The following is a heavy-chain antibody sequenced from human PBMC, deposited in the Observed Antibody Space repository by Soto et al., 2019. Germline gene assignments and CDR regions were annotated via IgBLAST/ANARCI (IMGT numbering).Heavy chain of an antibody. J-gene: IGHJ6*02. Sequence: SVKVSCKASGGTFSSYAISCVRQAPGQGLEWMGGIIPIFGTANYAQKFQGRVTITADKSTSTAYVELSRLRSEDTAVYYCARKGYCSSTSCYESYYYGMDVWGQGTTGTVSS. CDR2: IIPIFGTA. V-gene: IGHV1-69*06. CDR3: ARKGYCSSTSCYESYYYGMDV. CDR1: GGTFSSYA. D-gene: IGHD2-2*01.